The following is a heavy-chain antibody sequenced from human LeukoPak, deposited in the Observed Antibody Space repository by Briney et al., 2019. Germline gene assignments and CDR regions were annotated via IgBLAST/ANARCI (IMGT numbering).Heavy chain of an antibody. Sequence: SVNVSCKASGGTFSSYAISWVRQAPGQGLEWMGRIIPILGIANYAQKFQGRVTITADKSTSTAYMELSSLRSEDTAVYYCARDRGDYGPPRFDPWGQGTLVTVSS. V-gene: IGHV1-69*04. D-gene: IGHD4-17*01. CDR1: GGTFSSYA. J-gene: IGHJ5*02. CDR2: IIPILGIA. CDR3: ARDRGDYGPPRFDP.